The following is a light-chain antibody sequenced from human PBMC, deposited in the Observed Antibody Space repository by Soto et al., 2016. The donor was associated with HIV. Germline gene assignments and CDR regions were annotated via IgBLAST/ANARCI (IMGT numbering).Light chain of an antibody. Sequence: DIQMTQSPSSLYASVGDRVTITCRASQDISTSVAWYQQKPGKAPKLLLYAASRLESGVPSRFSGRGSGTTHTPSISSLQPEDFATYYCQQYYTTPQVTFGGGTKVEIK. CDR2: AAS. CDR3: QQYYTTPQVT. CDR1: QDISTS. J-gene: IGKJ4*01. V-gene: IGKV1-NL1*01.